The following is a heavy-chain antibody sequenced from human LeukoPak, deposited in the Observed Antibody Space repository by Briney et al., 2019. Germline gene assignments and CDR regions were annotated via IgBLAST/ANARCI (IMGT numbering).Heavy chain of an antibody. CDR1: GFTFGSYA. J-gene: IGHJ6*02. V-gene: IGHV3-30-3*01. D-gene: IGHD3-3*01. CDR2: ISYDGSNK. CDR3: AKGAYYAPDYGMDV. Sequence: GGSLRLSCAASGFTFGSYAMHWVRQAPGKGLEWVAVISYDGSNKYYADSVKGQFTTSRDNSKNTLYLQMNSLRAEDTAVYYCAKGAYYAPDYGMDVWGQGTTVTVSS.